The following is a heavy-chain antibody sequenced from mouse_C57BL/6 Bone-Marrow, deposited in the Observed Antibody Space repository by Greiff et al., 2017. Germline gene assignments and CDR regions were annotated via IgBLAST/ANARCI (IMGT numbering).Heavy chain of an antibody. Sequence: EVQLQQSGAELVRPGASVKLSCTASGFNIKDDYMHWVKQRPEQGLEWIGWIDPENGDTEYASKFQGKATITADTSSNTAYLQLSSLTSEDTAVYYCTTIEGPYYFDYWGQGTTLTVSS. CDR2: IDPENGDT. V-gene: IGHV14-4*01. CDR1: GFNIKDDY. CDR3: TTIEGPYYFDY. D-gene: IGHD3-3*01. J-gene: IGHJ2*01.